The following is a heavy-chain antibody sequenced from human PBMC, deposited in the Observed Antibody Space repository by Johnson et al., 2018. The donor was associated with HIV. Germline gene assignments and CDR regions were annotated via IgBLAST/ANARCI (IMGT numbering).Heavy chain of an antibody. D-gene: IGHD6-19*01. CDR3: AREPGLVAAFDI. CDR1: GFTFSSYG. J-gene: IGHJ3*02. V-gene: IGHV3-30*03. CDR2: ISYDGSNK. Sequence: QVQLVESGGGVVQPGRSLRLSCAASGFTFSSYGMHWVRQAPGKGLEWVAVISYDGSNKYYADSVKGRFIISRDSSKNTLYLQMNSLRAEDTAVYYCAREPGLVAAFDIWGQGTMVTVSS.